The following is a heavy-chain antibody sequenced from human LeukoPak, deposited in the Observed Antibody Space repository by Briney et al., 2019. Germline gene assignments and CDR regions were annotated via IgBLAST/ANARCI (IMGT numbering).Heavy chain of an antibody. CDR1: GFTFSKYT. J-gene: IGHJ4*02. D-gene: IGHD1-14*01. Sequence: GGSLRLSCVASGFTFSKYTMSWVRQAPGKGLEWVSGIYGGGSGSTFYAESVKGRFTISRDNSKNTLYLQMNSLRDEDTAIYYCAKDFTPDGIWDIDYWGRGTLITDSS. V-gene: IGHV3-23*01. CDR2: IYGGGSGST. CDR3: AKDFTPDGIWDIDY.